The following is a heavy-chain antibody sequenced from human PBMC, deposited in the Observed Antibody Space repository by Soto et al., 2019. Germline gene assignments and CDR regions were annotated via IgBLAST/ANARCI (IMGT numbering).Heavy chain of an antibody. CDR2: IVRDGGQK. V-gene: IGHV3-33*01. CDR3: ARDDDFEANGLDY. CDR1: GFTFSRYG. J-gene: IGHJ4*02. D-gene: IGHD2-21*02. Sequence: QVHLVESGGGVVQPGRPLRLSCAASGFTFSRYGMHWVRQAPGKGLEWVGGIVRDGGQKQYADSVRGRFTISSDNSKKTLYLEMNRVTVEEAAVYYCARDDDFEANGLDYWGQGTLVTVSS.